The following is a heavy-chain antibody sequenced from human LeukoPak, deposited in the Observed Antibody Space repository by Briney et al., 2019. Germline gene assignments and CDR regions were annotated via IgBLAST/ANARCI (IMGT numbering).Heavy chain of an antibody. Sequence: ASETLSLTCTVSGGSISSYYWSWIRQPPGKGLEWIGYIYYSGSTNYNPSLKSRVTISVDTSKNQFSLKLSSVTAADTAVYYCARRTTVPTPTVAYYYYYMDVWGKGTTVTVSS. V-gene: IGHV4-59*01. CDR3: ARRTTVPTPTVAYYYYYMDV. D-gene: IGHD4-11*01. J-gene: IGHJ6*03. CDR2: IYYSGST. CDR1: GGSISSYY.